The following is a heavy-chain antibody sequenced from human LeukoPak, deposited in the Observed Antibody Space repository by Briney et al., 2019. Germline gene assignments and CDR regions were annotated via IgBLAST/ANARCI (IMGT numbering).Heavy chain of an antibody. Sequence: ASVKVSCKTSGYTFSSHGITWVRQAPGQGVEWMGWISASSGKTNIAQNLQGRVTMTTDTSTTTAYMDLRSLRSDDTAVYYCARAYCGSTSCYFDIWGQGTVVTVSS. D-gene: IGHD2-2*01. CDR3: ARAYCGSTSCYFDI. V-gene: IGHV1-18*01. CDR1: GYTFSSHG. J-gene: IGHJ3*02. CDR2: ISASSGKT.